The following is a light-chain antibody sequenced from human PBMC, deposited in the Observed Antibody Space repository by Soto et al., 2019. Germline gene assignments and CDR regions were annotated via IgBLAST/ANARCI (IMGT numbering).Light chain of an antibody. V-gene: IGLV3-21*04. CDR3: QVWDPTSDHLYV. CDR2: YDS. CDR1: NIGNKG. J-gene: IGLJ1*01. Sequence: SYELTQPPSVSVAPGKTARITCGGNNIGNKGVHWYQQRPGQAPILVIYYDSDRPSGIPERFSGSNSGNTATLTISGVEAGDEADYSYQVWDPTSDHLYVFGTGTKLTVL.